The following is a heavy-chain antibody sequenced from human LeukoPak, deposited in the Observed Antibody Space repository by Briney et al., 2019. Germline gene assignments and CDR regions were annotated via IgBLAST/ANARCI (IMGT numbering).Heavy chain of an antibody. CDR1: GFTFSSYA. J-gene: IGHJ5*02. V-gene: IGHV3-23*01. D-gene: IGHD3-10*01. CDR3: AKDFSLGSHNWFDP. CDR2: ISSTGGNI. Sequence: PGGSLRLSCAASGFTFSSYAMSWVRQAPGKGLEWDSAISSTGGNIYYADSVKGRFTISRDNSKNTLYLQMNSLRADDTAVYYCAKDFSLGSHNWFDPWGQGTLVTVSS.